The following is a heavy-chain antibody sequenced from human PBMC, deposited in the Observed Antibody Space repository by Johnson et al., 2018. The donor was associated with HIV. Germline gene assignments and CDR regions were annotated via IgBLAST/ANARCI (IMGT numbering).Heavy chain of an antibody. V-gene: IGHV3-30*18. D-gene: IGHD5-24*01. CDR3: AKPLGTDAYNYVDAFDI. CDR2: ISYDGSNK. CDR1: GFTFSSYG. Sequence: QVQLVESGGGVVQPGRSLRLSCAASGFTFSSYGMHWVRQAPGKGLEWVAVISYDGSNKYYADSVKGRFTISRDNSKNTLFLQMSSLREEDSAVYYCAKPLGTDAYNYVDAFDIWGQGTMVTVSS. J-gene: IGHJ3*02.